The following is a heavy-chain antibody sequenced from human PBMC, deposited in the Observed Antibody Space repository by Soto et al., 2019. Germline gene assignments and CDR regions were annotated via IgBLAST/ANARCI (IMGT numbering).Heavy chain of an antibody. V-gene: IGHV4-39*01. CDR2: IYYSGST. Sequence: SETLSLTCAVSGGSISTSRYFWGWIRQPPGKGLGWIGSIYYSGSTYYNPSLRTRVTISVDRSKNQFSLKVSSVTAADTAVYYCATLAYGSSRSVGYWGQGTLVTVSS. CDR3: ATLAYGSSRSVGY. CDR1: GGSISTSRYF. J-gene: IGHJ4*02. D-gene: IGHD6-6*01.